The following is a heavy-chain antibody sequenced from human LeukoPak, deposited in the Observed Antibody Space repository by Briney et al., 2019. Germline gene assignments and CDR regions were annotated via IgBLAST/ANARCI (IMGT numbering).Heavy chain of an antibody. CDR1: GYSISSGYY. V-gene: IGHV4-38-2*02. D-gene: IGHD6-19*01. J-gene: IGHJ4*02. Sequence: SETLSLTCTVSGYSISSGYYWGWIRQPPGKGLEWIGSIYHSGSTYYNPSLKSRVTISVDTSKNQFSLKLSSVTAADTAVYYCARINPGEWLDPVDYWGQGTLVTVSS. CDR2: IYHSGST. CDR3: ARINPGEWLDPVDY.